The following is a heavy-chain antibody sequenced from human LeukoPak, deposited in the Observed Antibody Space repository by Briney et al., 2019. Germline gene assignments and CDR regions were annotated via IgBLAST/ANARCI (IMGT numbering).Heavy chain of an antibody. CDR1: GYSFTSYW. D-gene: IGHD2-21*02. CDR3: ARQAYCGGDCSANFDY. V-gene: IGHV5-51*01. J-gene: IGHJ4*02. Sequence: GESLKISCKGSGYSFTSYWIGWVRQMPGKGLEWMGIIYPGDSDTRYSPSFQDQVTISADKSISTAYLQWSSLKASDTAMYYCARQAYCGGDCSANFDYWGQGTLVTVSS. CDR2: IYPGDSDT.